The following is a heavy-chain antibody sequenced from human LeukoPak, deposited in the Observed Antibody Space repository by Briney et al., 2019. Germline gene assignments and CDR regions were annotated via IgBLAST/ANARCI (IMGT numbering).Heavy chain of an antibody. V-gene: IGHV1-24*01. CDR2: FHPEDGET. Sequence: ASVKVSCKVSGYTVTELSMHWVRQSPGKGLEWMGGFHPEDGETIYAQKFQGRVTMTEDESTSTAYMELSSLRSEDTAVYYCARDLIGSSWYYFDYWGQGTLVTVSS. CDR3: ARDLIGSSWYYFDY. J-gene: IGHJ4*02. D-gene: IGHD6-13*01. CDR1: GYTVTELS.